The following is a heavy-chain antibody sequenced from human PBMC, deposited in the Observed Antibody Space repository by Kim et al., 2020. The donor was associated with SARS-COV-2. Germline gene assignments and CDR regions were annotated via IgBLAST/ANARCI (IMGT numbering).Heavy chain of an antibody. Sequence: KTEGGTTDYPAPVKGRFTISRDDSKNTLFVQMNSLKTEDTAVYYCTTFDYWGQGTRVTVSS. CDR3: TTFDY. CDR2: KTEGGTT. J-gene: IGHJ4*02. V-gene: IGHV3-15*01.